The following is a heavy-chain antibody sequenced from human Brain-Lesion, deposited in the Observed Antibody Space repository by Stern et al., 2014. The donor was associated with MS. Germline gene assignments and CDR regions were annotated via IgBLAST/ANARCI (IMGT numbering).Heavy chain of an antibody. V-gene: IGHV3-9*01. D-gene: IGHD3-3*01. Sequence: EVQLVESGGGLVQPGRSLRLSCAAYGFIFDDYAIHWVRQAPGKGLEWVSGITSDSGTIVYADSVKGRFTISRDNAKNSLYLQMNSLRVEDTAFYYCATLDFVRPAAGRGWFDPWGQGTLVTVSS. CDR1: GFIFDDYA. CDR2: ITSDSGTI. J-gene: IGHJ5*02. CDR3: ATLDFVRPAAGRGWFDP.